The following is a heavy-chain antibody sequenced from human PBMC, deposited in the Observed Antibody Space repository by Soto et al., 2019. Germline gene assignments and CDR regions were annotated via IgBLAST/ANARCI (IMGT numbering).Heavy chain of an antibody. D-gene: IGHD3-9*01. CDR1: GFTFSSYA. V-gene: IGHV3-23*01. J-gene: IGHJ6*02. Sequence: EVQLLESGGGLVQPGGSLRLSCAASGFTFSSYAMSWVRQAPGKGLEWVSAISGSGGSTYYADSVKGRFTISRDNSKNTLYLQINSLRAEDTAVYYCAQDLVLRYFDWPSQYYYYGMDVWGHGTTVTVSS. CDR2: ISGSGGST. CDR3: AQDLVLRYFDWPSQYYYYGMDV.